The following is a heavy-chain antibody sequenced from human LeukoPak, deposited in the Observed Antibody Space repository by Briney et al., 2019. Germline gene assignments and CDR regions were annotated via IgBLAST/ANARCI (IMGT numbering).Heavy chain of an antibody. D-gene: IGHD1-1*01. Sequence: GGSLGLSCAASGFSFSSHAMCWVRQAPGKGLEWVSSIDISGGSTYYADSVQGRFTISRDNSKNTLYLQMNSLRAEDTALYYCANEVRPNDYWGQGTLVTVSS. V-gene: IGHV3-23*01. CDR1: GFSFSSHA. CDR2: IDISGGST. J-gene: IGHJ4*02. CDR3: ANEVRPNDY.